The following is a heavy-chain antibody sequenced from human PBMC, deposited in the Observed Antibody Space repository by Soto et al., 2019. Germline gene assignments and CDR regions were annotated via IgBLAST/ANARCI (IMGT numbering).Heavy chain of an antibody. V-gene: IGHV4-39*01. J-gene: IGHJ6*02. CDR1: GGSISSSGYY. CDR3: AGRGGGWFGGTYYYRGVAV. D-gene: IGHD3-10*01. Sequence: QLQLQESGPGLVKPSETLSLTCTVSGGSISSSGYYWGWIRQPPGKGLEWIGSIYYSGSTYHNPSLKSRVSITVDTSQNPVSLKLRSVTAADTSVYGCAGRGGGWFGGTYYYRGVAVWGQGTTGTVSS. CDR2: IYYSGST.